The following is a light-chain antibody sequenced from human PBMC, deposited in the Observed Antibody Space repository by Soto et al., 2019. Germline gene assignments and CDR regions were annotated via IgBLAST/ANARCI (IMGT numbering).Light chain of an antibody. CDR3: QLYNSYLYT. CDR1: QSISSW. Sequence: DIQMTQSPSTLSASVGDRVTITCRASQSISSWLAWYQQKPGKAPKLLIYKASSLESGVPSRLSGSGSGTEFPLTISSLQPDDFATYYCQLYNSYLYTFGHGTKLEIK. V-gene: IGKV1-5*03. J-gene: IGKJ2*01. CDR2: KAS.